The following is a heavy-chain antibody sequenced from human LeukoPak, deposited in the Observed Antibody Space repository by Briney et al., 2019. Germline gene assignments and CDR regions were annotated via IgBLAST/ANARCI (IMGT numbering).Heavy chain of an antibody. Sequence: GGSLILSCEASGFTFSGNWMSWVRQAPGKGPEWVASINPDGSQKLYVESVKGRFTISRDNTRRSLYLQMNSLGSDDTAMYYCAKLLGTVTTYDSWGQGTRVTVSS. D-gene: IGHD2/OR15-2a*01. J-gene: IGHJ4*02. CDR1: GFTFSGNW. V-gene: IGHV3-7*01. CDR2: INPDGSQK. CDR3: AKLLGTVTTYDS.